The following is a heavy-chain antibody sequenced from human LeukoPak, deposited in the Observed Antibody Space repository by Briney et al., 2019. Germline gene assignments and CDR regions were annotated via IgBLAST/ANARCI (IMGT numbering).Heavy chain of an antibody. J-gene: IGHJ5*02. V-gene: IGHV1-3*01. CDR3: ARDRGVPRPPNNNWFDP. D-gene: IGHD1-1*01. CDR2: INAGNGNT. CDR1: GYTFTSYA. Sequence: GASVKVSCKASGYTFTSYAMHWVRQAPGQRLEWMGWINAGNGNTKYSQKFQGRVTITRDTSASTAYMELSSLRSEDTAVYYCARDRGVPRPPNNNWFDPWGQGTLVTVSS.